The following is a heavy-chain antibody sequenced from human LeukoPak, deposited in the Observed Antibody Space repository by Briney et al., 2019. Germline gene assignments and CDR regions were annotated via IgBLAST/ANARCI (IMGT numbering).Heavy chain of an antibody. Sequence: SETLSLTCTVSGGAIRSHYWTWIRQSPVKGLEWIGRIYTSGNTNYNPSLKSRVTMSVDTSKNQFSLKLTSVTAADTAVYYCARDLEAAGYFDNWGQGTLVTVSS. D-gene: IGHD6-13*01. CDR3: ARDLEAAGYFDN. V-gene: IGHV4-4*07. CDR2: IYTSGNT. J-gene: IGHJ4*02. CDR1: GGAIRSHY.